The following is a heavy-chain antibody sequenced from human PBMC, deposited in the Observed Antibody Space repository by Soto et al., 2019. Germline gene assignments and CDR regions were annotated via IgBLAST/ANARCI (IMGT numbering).Heavy chain of an antibody. CDR2: ISSYGADT. Sequence: GSLIITCSASGFTFNSYAMHWVRQAPGKGLEFVSAISSYGADTYYADSVKGRFAISRDNSKNTLYLQMSSLRAEDTALYYCVKEGYMRSDWYGQFDYWGQGALVTVYS. J-gene: IGHJ4*02. CDR1: GFTFNSYA. V-gene: IGHV3-64D*06. D-gene: IGHD6-19*01. CDR3: VKEGYMRSDWYGQFDY.